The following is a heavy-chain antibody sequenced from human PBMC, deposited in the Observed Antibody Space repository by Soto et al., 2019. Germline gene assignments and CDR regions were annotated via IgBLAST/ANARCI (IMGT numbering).Heavy chain of an antibody. CDR1: GFTFSSYS. CDR3: AKDLSPAIVVVISGFDY. CDR2: ISSGSNTI. Sequence: PGGSLRLSCAASGFTFSSYSMNWVRQAPGKGLEWVSYISSGSNTIYYADSVKGRFTISRDNAKNSLYLQMNSLRAEDTAVYYCAKDLSPAIVVVISGFDYWGQGTLVTVSS. J-gene: IGHJ4*02. V-gene: IGHV3-48*01. D-gene: IGHD3-22*01.